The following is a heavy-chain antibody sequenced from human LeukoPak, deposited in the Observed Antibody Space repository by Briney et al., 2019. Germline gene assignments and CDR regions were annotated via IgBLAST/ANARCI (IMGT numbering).Heavy chain of an antibody. CDR3: ARGNSDFDY. D-gene: IGHD4-23*01. CDR2: IKQDGSEK. J-gene: IGHJ4*02. V-gene: IGHV3-7*04. Sequence: GGSLRLSCAASGFTFSTSAMSWLRQAPGKGLEWVANIKQDGSEKYYVDSVRGRFTISRDNAKNSLYLQMNSLRAEDTAVYYCARGNSDFDYWGQGTLVTVSS. CDR1: GFTFSTSA.